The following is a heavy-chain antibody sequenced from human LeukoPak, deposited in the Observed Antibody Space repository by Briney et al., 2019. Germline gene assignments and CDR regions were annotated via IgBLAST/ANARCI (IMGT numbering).Heavy chain of an antibody. J-gene: IGHJ5*02. CDR2: INPSGGST. Sequence: ASVKVSCKASGYTFTSYYMHWVRQAPGQGLEWMGIINPSGGSTSYAQKFQGRVTMTRDMSTSTIYMELSSLRSEDTAVYYCASVGVGRWFARWGQGSLVTVPS. V-gene: IGHV1-46*01. D-gene: IGHD2-15*01. CDR3: ASVGVGRWFAR. CDR1: GYTFTSYY.